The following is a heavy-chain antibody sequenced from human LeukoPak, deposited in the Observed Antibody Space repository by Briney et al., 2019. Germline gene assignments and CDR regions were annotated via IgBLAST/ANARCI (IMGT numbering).Heavy chain of an antibody. CDR1: GFTFSSYG. CDR2: IRYDGSNK. D-gene: IGHD5-12*01. V-gene: IGHV3-30*02. CDR3: AKGESYRQWLPHFDP. J-gene: IGHJ5*02. Sequence: GGSLRLSCAASGFTFSSYGMHWVRQAPGKGLEWVAFIRYDGSNKYYADSVKGRFTISRDNSKNTPYLQMNSLRAQDTAVYYCAKGESYRQWLPHFDPWGQGTLVTVSS.